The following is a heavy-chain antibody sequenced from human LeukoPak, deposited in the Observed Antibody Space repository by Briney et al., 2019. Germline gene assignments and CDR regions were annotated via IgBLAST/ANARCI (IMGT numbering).Heavy chain of an antibody. J-gene: IGHJ6*02. CDR1: GGSISSGGYS. CDR2: IYHSGST. CDR3: ARAPPGDYYYYGMDV. Sequence: LSLTCAVSGGSISSGGYSWSWIRQPPGKGLEWIGYIYHSGSTYYNPSLKSRVTISVDRSKNQFSLKLSSVTAADTAVYYCARAPPGDYYYYGMDVWGQGTTVTVPS. V-gene: IGHV4-30-2*01.